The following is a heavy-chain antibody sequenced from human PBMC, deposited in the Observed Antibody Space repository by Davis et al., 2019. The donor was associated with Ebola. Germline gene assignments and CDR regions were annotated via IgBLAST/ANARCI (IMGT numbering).Heavy chain of an antibody. CDR1: GFTFGDYA. J-gene: IGHJ5*02. CDR2: IRSKAYGGTT. Sequence: LKISCTASGFTFGDYAMSWVRQAPGKGLEWVGFIRSKAYGGTTEYAASVKGRFTISRDDSKSIAYLQMNSLKTEDTAVYYCTSYDYVTFDPWGQGTLVTVSS. D-gene: IGHD3-16*01. CDR3: TSYDYVTFDP. V-gene: IGHV3-49*04.